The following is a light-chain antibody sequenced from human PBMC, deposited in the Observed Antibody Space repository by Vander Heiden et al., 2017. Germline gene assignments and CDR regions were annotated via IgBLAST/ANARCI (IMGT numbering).Light chain of an antibody. CDR3: QQYNNWLWT. J-gene: IGKJ1*01. V-gene: IGKV3-15*01. CDR2: GSS. CDR1: QSLSRN. Sequence: EIVMTQSPATLSVSPGQRATLSCRASQSLSRNLAWYQQQPGQAPRLLNKGSSTRAAGIPARFSGSGSGTEFTLTISSLQSEDFAVYYCQQYNNWLWTFGQGTKVEIK.